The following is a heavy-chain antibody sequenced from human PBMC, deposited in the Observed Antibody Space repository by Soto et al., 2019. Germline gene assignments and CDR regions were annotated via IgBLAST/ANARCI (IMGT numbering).Heavy chain of an antibody. CDR3: ARVWGGAFDI. Sequence: QVQLQESGPGLVKPSETLSLTCTVSGGSISSYYWSWIRQPPGKGLEWIGYIYYSGSTNYNPSLKSRVTLSVDTSKNQFSLKLSSVTAADPAVYYCARVWGGAFDIWGQGTMVTVSS. D-gene: IGHD3-10*01. CDR2: IYYSGST. J-gene: IGHJ3*02. V-gene: IGHV4-59*01. CDR1: GGSISSYY.